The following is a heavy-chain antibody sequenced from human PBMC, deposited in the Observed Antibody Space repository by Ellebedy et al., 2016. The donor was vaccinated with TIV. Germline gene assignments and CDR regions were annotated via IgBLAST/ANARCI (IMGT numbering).Heavy chain of an antibody. J-gene: IGHJ4*02. CDR3: ARDFQERYYDNSGYWDY. D-gene: IGHD3-22*01. V-gene: IGHV3-33*01. Sequence: GESLKISCAASGFTFSSYGMHWVRQAPVKGLEWVAVIWYDGSNKYYADSVKGRFTISRDNSKNTLYLQMNSLRVEDTAVYYCARDFQERYYDNSGYWDYWGQGTLVTVSS. CDR2: IWYDGSNK. CDR1: GFTFSSYG.